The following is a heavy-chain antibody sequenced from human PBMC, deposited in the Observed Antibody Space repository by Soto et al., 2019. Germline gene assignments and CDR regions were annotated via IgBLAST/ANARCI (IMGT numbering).Heavy chain of an antibody. CDR2: ISSNSAYI. D-gene: IGHD6-13*01. J-gene: IGHJ5*02. CDR1: GFTFRSFT. CDR3: TRDASRDSSARGWFDP. V-gene: IGHV3-21*01. Sequence: GGSLRLSCAASGFTFRSFTMNWVRQAPGKGLEWVSTISSNSAYIYYTDALRGRFTISRDNAKNSLHLQMNSLRAEDTAGYYCTRDASRDSSARGWFDPWGPGTLVTVSS.